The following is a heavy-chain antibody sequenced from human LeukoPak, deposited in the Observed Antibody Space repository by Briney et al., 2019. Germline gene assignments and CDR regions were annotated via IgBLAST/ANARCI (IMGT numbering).Heavy chain of an antibody. D-gene: IGHD3-22*01. J-gene: IGHJ3*02. CDR1: GFTFSSYA. Sequence: GGSLRLSCAASGFTFSSYAMSWVRQAPGKGLEWVSAISGSGGSTYYADSVKGRFTISRDNSKNTLYLQMNSLRAEDTAVYYCATLEMIVVVLRLDAFGIWGQGTMVTVSS. V-gene: IGHV3-23*01. CDR2: ISGSGGST. CDR3: ATLEMIVVVLRLDAFGI.